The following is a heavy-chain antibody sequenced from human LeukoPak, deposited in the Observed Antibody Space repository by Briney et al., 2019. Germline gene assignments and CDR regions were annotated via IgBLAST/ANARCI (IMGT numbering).Heavy chain of an antibody. CDR3: ARQPRSGYCSSTSCFLWYFDL. Sequence: GESLKISGKGSGYSFTSYWIGWVRQMPGKGLGWMGIIYPGDSDTRYGPSFQGQVTISADKSISTAYLQWSSLKASDTAMYYCARQPRSGYCSSTSCFLWYFDLWGRGTLVTVSS. J-gene: IGHJ2*01. D-gene: IGHD2-2*01. CDR1: GYSFTSYW. V-gene: IGHV5-51*01. CDR2: IYPGDSDT.